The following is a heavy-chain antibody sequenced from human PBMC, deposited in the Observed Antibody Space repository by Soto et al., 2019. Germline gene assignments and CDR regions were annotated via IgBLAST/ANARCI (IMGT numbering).Heavy chain of an antibody. CDR2: MNPNSGNR. Sequence: GASVKVSCKASGYTFTSYDINWVRQATGQGLEWMGWMNPNSGNRGYAQKFQGRVTMTRNTSISTAYMELSSLRSEDTAVYYCASLSEYSSGWFGLFDYWGQGTLVTVSS. CDR3: ASLSEYSSGWFGLFDY. V-gene: IGHV1-8*01. J-gene: IGHJ4*02. CDR1: GYTFTSYD. D-gene: IGHD6-19*01.